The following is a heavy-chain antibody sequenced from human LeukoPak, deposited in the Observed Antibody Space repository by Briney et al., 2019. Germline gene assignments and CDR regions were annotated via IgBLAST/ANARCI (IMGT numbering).Heavy chain of an antibody. CDR2: IYYSGST. D-gene: IGHD3-22*01. CDR1: GGSISSYY. J-gene: IGHJ4*02. V-gene: IGHV4-59*12. Sequence: SETLSLTCTVSGGSISSYYWSWIRQPPGKGLEWIGYIYYSGSTYYNPSLKSRVAISVDTSKNQFSLKLSSVTAADTAVYYCARDSYYDSSGYYGLDYWGQGTLVTVSS. CDR3: ARDSYYDSSGYYGLDY.